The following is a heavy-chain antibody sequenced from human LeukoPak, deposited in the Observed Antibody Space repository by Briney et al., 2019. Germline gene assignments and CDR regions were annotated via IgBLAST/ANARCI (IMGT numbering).Heavy chain of an antibody. J-gene: IGHJ4*02. CDR1: GFTFSNYA. CDR3: ARFIAAPYYFDY. D-gene: IGHD6-13*01. CDR2: ISGSGSGGST. V-gene: IGHV3-23*01. Sequence: SGGSLRLSCAASGFTFSNYAMSWVRQAPGKGLEWVSSISGSGSGGSTYYADSVKGRFTISRDNSKNTLYLQMNSLRAEDTAVYYCARFIAAPYYFDYWGRGTLVTVSS.